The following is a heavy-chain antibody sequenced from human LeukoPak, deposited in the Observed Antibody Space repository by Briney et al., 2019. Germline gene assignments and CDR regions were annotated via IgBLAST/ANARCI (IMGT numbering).Heavy chain of an antibody. CDR3: ARYHTALNY. CDR2: ISGSGSGT. Sequence: GGSLRLSCAASGFTFSSYAMSWVRQAPGKGLEWVSGISGSGSGTYYPDSVKGRFTISRDNSKNTVYLQLNNLRVEDTAVYYCARYHTALNYWGQGTLVTASS. D-gene: IGHD5-18*01. CDR1: GFTFSSYA. J-gene: IGHJ4*02. V-gene: IGHV3-23*01.